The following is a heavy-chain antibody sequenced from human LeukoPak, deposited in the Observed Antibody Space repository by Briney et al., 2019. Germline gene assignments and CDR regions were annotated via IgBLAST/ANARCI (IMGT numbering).Heavy chain of an antibody. D-gene: IGHD3-3*01. CDR2: ISAYNGKS. CDR3: TRDLGNYDSWSGYSIFFDY. J-gene: IGHJ4*02. Sequence: ASVKVSCKASRYSFTSSGISWVRQAPGQGPEWMGWISAYNGKSNYVQKFQDRVTMTADTSTSTAYMELRSLRSDDTAVYYCTRDLGNYDSWSGYSIFFDYWGQGTLVTVSP. V-gene: IGHV1-18*01. CDR1: RYSFTSSG.